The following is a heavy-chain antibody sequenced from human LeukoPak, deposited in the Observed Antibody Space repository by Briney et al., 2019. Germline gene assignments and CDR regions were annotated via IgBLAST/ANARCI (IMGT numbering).Heavy chain of an antibody. D-gene: IGHD3-10*01. V-gene: IGHV3-23*01. CDR2: MSSSGGTT. Sequence: GGSLRLSCAASGFTFSSYAMSWVRQAPGKGLGWVSSMSSSGGTTDYADSVKGRFTISRDNSKNTLYLQMNSLRAEHTAIYYCAEVESSYCRIWGQGTLVTVSS. CDR3: AEVESSYCRI. CDR1: GFTFSSYA. J-gene: IGHJ4*02.